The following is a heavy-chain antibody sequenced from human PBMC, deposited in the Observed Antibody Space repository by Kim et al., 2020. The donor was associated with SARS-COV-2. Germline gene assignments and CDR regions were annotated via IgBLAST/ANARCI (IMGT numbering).Heavy chain of an antibody. V-gene: IGHV3-74*01. CDR1: GFTFSGYW. Sequence: GGSLRLSCAASGFTFSGYWMHWVRQAPGKGLVWVSRINSDGSSTSYADSVKGRFTISRDNAKNTLYLQMNSLRAEDTAVYYCARVAGFTIFGVVPGNYYYMDVWGKGTTVTVSS. J-gene: IGHJ6*03. D-gene: IGHD3-3*01. CDR2: INSDGSST. CDR3: ARVAGFTIFGVVPGNYYYMDV.